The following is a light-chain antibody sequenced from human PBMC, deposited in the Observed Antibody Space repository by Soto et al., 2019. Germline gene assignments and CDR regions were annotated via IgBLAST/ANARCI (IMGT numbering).Light chain of an antibody. CDR1: QTINSY. CDR3: QQSYNPPVT. V-gene: IGKV1-39*01. CDR2: TAS. J-gene: IGKJ2*01. Sequence: DIQLSQSPSSLSASVGDRVTITCRTSQTINSYLNWYQYKAGTAPKLLIYTASTLQRGVPARFSGSGSGTDFTLTITSLQPEDVAIYYCQQSYNPPVTFGQGTKLEI.